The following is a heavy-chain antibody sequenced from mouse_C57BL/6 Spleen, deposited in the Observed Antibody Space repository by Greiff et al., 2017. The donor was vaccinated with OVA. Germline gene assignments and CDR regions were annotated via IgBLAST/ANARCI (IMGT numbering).Heavy chain of an antibody. CDR2: ISSGGDYI. CDR3: TRVGVSNAMDY. D-gene: IGHD1-1*01. J-gene: IGHJ4*01. CDR1: GFTFSSYA. V-gene: IGHV5-9-1*02. Sequence: EVKLEESGEGLVKPGGSLKLSCAASGFTFSSYAMSWVRQTPEKRLEWVAYISSGGDYIYYADTVKGRFTISRDNARNTLYLQMSSLKSEDTAMYYCTRVGVSNAMDYWGQGTSVTVSS.